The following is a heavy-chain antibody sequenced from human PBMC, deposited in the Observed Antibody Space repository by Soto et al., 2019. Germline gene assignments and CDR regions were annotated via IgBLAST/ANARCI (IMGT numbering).Heavy chain of an antibody. CDR3: AKDRASIGILTGYRRKTPFDY. V-gene: IGHV3-23*01. J-gene: IGHJ4*02. D-gene: IGHD3-9*01. Sequence: PGGSLRLSCAASGLTFNSFTMNWVRQAPGRGLEWVSAISGSGGSTYYADSVKGRFTISRDNSKNTLYLQMNSLRAEDTAVYYCAKDRASIGILTGYRRKTPFDYWGQGTLVTVSS. CDR2: ISGSGGST. CDR1: GLTFNSFT.